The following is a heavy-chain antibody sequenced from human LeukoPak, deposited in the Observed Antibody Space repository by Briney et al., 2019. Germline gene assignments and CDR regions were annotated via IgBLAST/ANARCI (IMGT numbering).Heavy chain of an antibody. D-gene: IGHD2-2*01. CDR2: IIPMFDTA. CDR1: GCTFTIYA. Sequence: SVTVPFKSSGCTFTIYAISWVRQAPGQGLEWMGRIIPMFDTANYAQKFQGRVTITADKSTSTAYMELSSLRSEDTAVYYCAVRNCSSTTCSGPLDYWGQGTLVTVSS. V-gene: IGHV1-69*06. CDR3: AVRNCSSTTCSGPLDY. J-gene: IGHJ4*02.